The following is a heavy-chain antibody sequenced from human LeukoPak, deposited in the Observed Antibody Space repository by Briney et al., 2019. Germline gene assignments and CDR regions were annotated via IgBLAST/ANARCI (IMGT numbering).Heavy chain of an antibody. J-gene: IGHJ4*02. CDR1: GFTFSAFT. CDR3: ARGVSFRMVGTATDFDF. Sequence: PGGSLRLSCAASGFTFSAFTMNWVRQAPGRGLEWVSSITSSDGVIQYADSLKGRFTISRDNAKNSLYLQMNSLRADDTAVYYCARGVSFRMVGTATDFDFWGQGTLVTVSS. D-gene: IGHD2-21*02. V-gene: IGHV3-21*01. CDR2: ITSSDGVI.